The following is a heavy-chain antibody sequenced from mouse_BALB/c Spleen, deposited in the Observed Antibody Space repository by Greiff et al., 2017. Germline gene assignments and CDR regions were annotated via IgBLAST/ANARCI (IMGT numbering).Heavy chain of an antibody. D-gene: IGHD4-1*01. CDR1: GFAFSSYD. J-gene: IGHJ2*01. Sequence: EVKLVESGGGLVKPGGSLKLSCAASGFAFSSYDMSWVRQTPEKRLEWVAYISSGGGSTYYPDTVKGRFTISRDNAKNTLYLQMSSLKSEDTAMYYCARQGTGTHFDYWGQGTTLTVSS. CDR3: ARQGTGTHFDY. CDR2: ISSGGGST. V-gene: IGHV5-12-1*01.